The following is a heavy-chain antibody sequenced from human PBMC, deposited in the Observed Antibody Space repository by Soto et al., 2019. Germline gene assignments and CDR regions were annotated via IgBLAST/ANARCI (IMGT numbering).Heavy chain of an antibody. CDR2: INGGSDSI. D-gene: IGHD6-19*01. CDR3: AKSGDSAGWGIDF. J-gene: IGHJ4*02. V-gene: IGHV3-48*02. Sequence: EVQLVESGGGLVQPGGSLRLYCVGSGFMFDSFAMNWVRQAPGKGLEWVSYINGGSDSIYYAESVKGRFTISRDNARNSLSLLMNSLSDEDTAVYYCAKSGDSAGWGIDFWGQGTLVTVSS. CDR1: GFMFDSFA.